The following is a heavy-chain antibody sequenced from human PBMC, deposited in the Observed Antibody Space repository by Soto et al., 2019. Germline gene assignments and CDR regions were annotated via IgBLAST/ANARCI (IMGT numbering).Heavy chain of an antibody. Sequence: QVQLVESGGGVVQPGRSLRLSCAASGFTFSSYGMHWVRQAPGKGLEWVAVISYDGSNKYYADSVKGRFTISRDNSKNTLYLQMNSLRAEDTAVYYWAKDIGTSSWYWSATLDYWGQGTLVTVSS. CDR1: GFTFSSYG. D-gene: IGHD6-13*01. CDR3: AKDIGTSSWYWSATLDY. CDR2: ISYDGSNK. J-gene: IGHJ4*02. V-gene: IGHV3-30*18.